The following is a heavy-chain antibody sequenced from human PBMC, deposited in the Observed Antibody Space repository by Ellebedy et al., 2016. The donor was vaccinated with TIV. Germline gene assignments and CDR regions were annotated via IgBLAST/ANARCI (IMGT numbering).Heavy chain of an antibody. D-gene: IGHD5-18*01. V-gene: IGHV3-53*01. CDR2: IYRSGST. J-gene: IGHJ4*02. CDR1: GFTVSTTY. Sequence: PGGSLRLSCAASGFTVSTTYMSWVRRAPGKGLAWVSIIYRSGSTHYADSVKGRFTISRDNSKRTVDLQMNSLRAEDTAIYFCAKDQTSGDGYWVFDNWGQGTLVSVSS. CDR3: AKDQTSGDGYWVFDN.